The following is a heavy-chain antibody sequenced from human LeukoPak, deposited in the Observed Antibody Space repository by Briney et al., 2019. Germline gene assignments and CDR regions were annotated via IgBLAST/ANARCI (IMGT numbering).Heavy chain of an antibody. CDR1: GGSISSYY. D-gene: IGHD6-6*01. J-gene: IGHJ4*02. CDR3: ARSRSIAAIDY. CDR2: IYYSGST. V-gene: IGHV4-59*12. Sequence: SETLSLTCTVSGGSISSYYWSWIRQPPGKGLEWIGYIYYSGSTNYNPSLKSRVTISVDTSKNQFSLKLSSVTAADTAVYYCARSRSIAAIDYWGQGTLVIVSS.